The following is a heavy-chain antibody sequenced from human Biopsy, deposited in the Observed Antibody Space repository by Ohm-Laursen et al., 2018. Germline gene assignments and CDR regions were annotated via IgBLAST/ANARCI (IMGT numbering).Heavy chain of an antibody. CDR1: GGTFSNYG. Sequence: SVKVSCKVPGGTFSNYGVNWVRQAPGQGLEWLGGNIPILGTGNYAQKFQDRVTVAADTSTSTATMELRSLRSDGTAVYYCATKLTGYFHHWGQGTLVIVSS. CDR2: NIPILGTG. V-gene: IGHV1-69*06. CDR3: ATKLTGYFHH. D-gene: IGHD3-9*01. J-gene: IGHJ1*01.